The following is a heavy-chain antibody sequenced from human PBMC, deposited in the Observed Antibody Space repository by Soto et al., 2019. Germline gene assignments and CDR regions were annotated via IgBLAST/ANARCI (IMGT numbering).Heavy chain of an antibody. CDR3: ASIYCSGGSCYSFDY. CDR1: GGSISSSSYY. V-gene: IGHV4-39*01. D-gene: IGHD2-15*01. Sequence: QLRLQESGPGLVKPSETLSLTCTVSGGSISSSSYYWGWIRQPPGKGLEWIGSIYYSGSTYYNPSLKSRVTISVDTSKNQFSLKLSSVTAADTAVYYCASIYCSGGSCYSFDYWGQGTLVTVSS. CDR2: IYYSGST. J-gene: IGHJ4*02.